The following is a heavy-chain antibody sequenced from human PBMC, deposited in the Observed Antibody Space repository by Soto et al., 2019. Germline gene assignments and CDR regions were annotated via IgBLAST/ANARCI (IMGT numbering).Heavy chain of an antibody. CDR1: GFSFSSNW. CDR2: INSDGSRV. Sequence: GGSLRLSCAASGFSFSSNWMHWVRQAPGKGLVWVSRINSDGSRVAYADSVKGRFTISRDNAKNTLFLQMNSLRAEDTAVYYCARGSGSYNLDIWGQGTLVTVSS. D-gene: IGHD1-26*01. CDR3: ARGSGSYNLDI. V-gene: IGHV3-74*01. J-gene: IGHJ3*02.